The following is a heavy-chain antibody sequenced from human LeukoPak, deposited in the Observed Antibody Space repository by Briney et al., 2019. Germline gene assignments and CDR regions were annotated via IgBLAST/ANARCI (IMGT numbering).Heavy chain of an antibody. CDR3: AKEDYAITMVRGVIITPPNI. Sequence: QPRRSLRLSCAASGFTFSSYGMHWVRQAPGKGLEWVAVISYDGSNKYYADSVKGRFTISRDNSKNTLYLQMNSLRAEDTAVYYCAKEDYAITMVRGVIITPPNIWGQGTMVTVSS. CDR2: ISYDGSNK. J-gene: IGHJ3*02. V-gene: IGHV3-30*18. CDR1: GFTFSSYG. D-gene: IGHD3-10*01.